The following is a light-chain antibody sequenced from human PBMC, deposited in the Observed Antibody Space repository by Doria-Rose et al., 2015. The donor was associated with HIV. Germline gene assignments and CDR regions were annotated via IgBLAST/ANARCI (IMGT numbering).Light chain of an antibody. CDR1: PRALGNSNS. J-gene: IGLJ2*01. CDR2: DVA. Sequence: QSALPQPASFSGSPGQSISLSCTGTPRALGNSNSVSWYQQHPGKAPKLIIYDVAKRPQGVSNRVAGSKSGNTAALTVSGLQAEDEGDYECGADVGVTTDVIVGGGTKLTV. CDR3: GADVGVTTDVI. V-gene: IGLV2-23*02.